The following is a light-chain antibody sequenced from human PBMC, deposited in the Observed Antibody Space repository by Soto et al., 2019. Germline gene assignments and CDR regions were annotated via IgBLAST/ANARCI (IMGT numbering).Light chain of an antibody. CDR1: QDINIY. V-gene: IGKV1-33*01. Sequence: DIQMTQSPSSLSASVGDRVTITCQASQDINIYLNWYQQKPGEAPKLLIYDASNLETGVPSRFSGSGSGTDFTLAISSLEPEDLATYYCQQYVSSPWTFGQGTKVDIK. CDR2: DAS. J-gene: IGKJ1*01. CDR3: QQYVSSPWT.